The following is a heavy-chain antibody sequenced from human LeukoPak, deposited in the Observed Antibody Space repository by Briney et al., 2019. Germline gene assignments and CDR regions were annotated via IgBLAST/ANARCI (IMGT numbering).Heavy chain of an antibody. D-gene: IGHD2-8*01. CDR3: AKDSGAMVISYLFDY. CDR2: ISGSGLST. J-gene: IGHJ4*02. CDR1: GFTFSSYA. V-gene: IGHV3-23*01. Sequence: GGSLRLSCAASGFTFSSYAMSWVRQAPGKGLEWVSAISGSGLSTYYADSVKGRFTISRDNSKNTLYLQMNSLRAEDTALYYWAKDSGAMVISYLFDYLGQGTLVTVSS.